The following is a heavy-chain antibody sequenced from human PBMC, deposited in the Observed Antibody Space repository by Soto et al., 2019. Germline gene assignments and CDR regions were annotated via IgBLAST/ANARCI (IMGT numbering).Heavy chain of an antibody. CDR1: GFTFSSYS. CDR3: ARDGIVVVVEGYYFDY. Sequence: EVQLVESGGGLVKPGGSLRLSCAASGFTFSSYSMNWVRQAPGKWLGWVSSISSSSSYIYYADSVKGRFTISRDNAKNSLYLQMNSLRAEDTAVYYCARDGIVVVVEGYYFDYWGQGTLVTVSS. CDR2: ISSSSSYI. J-gene: IGHJ4*02. V-gene: IGHV3-21*01. D-gene: IGHD2-15*01.